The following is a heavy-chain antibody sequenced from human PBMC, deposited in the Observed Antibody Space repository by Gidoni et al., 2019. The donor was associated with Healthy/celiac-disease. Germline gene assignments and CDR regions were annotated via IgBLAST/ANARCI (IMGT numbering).Heavy chain of an antibody. V-gene: IGHV3-30*18. CDR2: SSYDGRNK. CDR1: GFTFSSYG. Sequence: QVQLVESGGGVVQPGVSLRLAWAASGFTFSSYGMHWVRQAPGKGLEWVAVSSYDGRNKDYAASVKGRFTISRDNSKTTLYLQMNSLRAEDTAVYYCAKDQAVAAPSYYYYGMDVWGQGTTVTVSS. CDR3: AKDQAVAAPSYYYYGMDV. D-gene: IGHD6-19*01. J-gene: IGHJ6*02.